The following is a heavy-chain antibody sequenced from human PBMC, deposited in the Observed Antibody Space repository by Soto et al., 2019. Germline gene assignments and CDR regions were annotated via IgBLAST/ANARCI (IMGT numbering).Heavy chain of an antibody. CDR3: ASGSHVPHY. CDR2: ISHGGST. Sequence: QLQLQESGSGLVKPSQTLSLTCAVSGGSISSGGYSWSWIRQPPGKGLEWIGYISHGGSTYYNPSLKSRVTISVDRSKNQLSLKRSAVTAADTAMYYCASGSHVPHYWGQGTLVTVSS. CDR1: GGSISSGGYS. J-gene: IGHJ4*02. V-gene: IGHV4-30-2*01. D-gene: IGHD6-6*01.